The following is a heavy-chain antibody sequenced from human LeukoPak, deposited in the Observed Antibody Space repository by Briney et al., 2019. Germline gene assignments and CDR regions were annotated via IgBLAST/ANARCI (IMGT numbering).Heavy chain of an antibody. CDR1: GFTFSSYE. V-gene: IGHV3-48*03. J-gene: IGHJ4*02. CDR3: ARGPGYGHYFDY. CDR2: ISSSGSTI. Sequence: PGGSLRLSCAASGFTFSSYEMNWVRQAPGKGLEWVSYISSSGSTIYYAASVKGRFTISRDNARYSLYLQMNSLRDDDTAVYYCARGPGYGHYFDYWGQGALVTVSS. D-gene: IGHD5-12*01.